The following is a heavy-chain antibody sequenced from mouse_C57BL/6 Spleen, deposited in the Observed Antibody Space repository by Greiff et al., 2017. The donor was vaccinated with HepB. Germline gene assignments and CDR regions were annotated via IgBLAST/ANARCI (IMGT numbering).Heavy chain of an antibody. CDR3: ARGDDGYYTWFAY. D-gene: IGHD2-3*01. Sequence: QVQLQQSGPELVKPGASVKLSCKASGYTFTSYDINWVKQRPGRGLEWIGRIDPNSGGTKYNEKFKSKATLTVDKPSSTAYMQLSSLTSEDSAVYYCARGDDGYYTWFAYWGQGTLVTVSA. V-gene: IGHV1-72*01. CDR2: IDPNSGGT. J-gene: IGHJ3*01. CDR1: GYTFTSYD.